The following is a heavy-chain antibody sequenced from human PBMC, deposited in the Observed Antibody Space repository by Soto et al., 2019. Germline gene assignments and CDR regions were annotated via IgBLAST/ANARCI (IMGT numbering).Heavy chain of an antibody. J-gene: IGHJ3*02. V-gene: IGHV3-30-3*01. CDR2: IPNTKNKK. CDR3: ERTVDERVRGDLDI. D-gene: IGHD4-4*01. CDR1: GFTFSSYG. Sequence: QVQLEESGGGVVQPGTSLRLSCVASGFTFSSYGMHWVRQAPGKGLEWVEVIPNTKNKKYYAESVKGRFTISRDNSHNTLFLQMDSLMAEDTDVDYCERTVDERVRGDLDIWCQGTMVTVS.